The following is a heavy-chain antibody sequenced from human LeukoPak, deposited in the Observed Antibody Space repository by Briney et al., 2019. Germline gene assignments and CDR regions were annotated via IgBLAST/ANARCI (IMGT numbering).Heavy chain of an antibody. Sequence: ASVKVSCEASGYTFTGHYMHWVRQAPGQGLEWMGWINPNSGDTNYAQKFQGRVTMTRDTSIGTAYMELSRLRSDDTAVYYCARDRTTASLDYWGQGTLVTVSS. CDR1: GYTFTGHY. D-gene: IGHD4-17*01. CDR3: ARDRTTASLDY. CDR2: INPNSGDT. J-gene: IGHJ4*02. V-gene: IGHV1-2*02.